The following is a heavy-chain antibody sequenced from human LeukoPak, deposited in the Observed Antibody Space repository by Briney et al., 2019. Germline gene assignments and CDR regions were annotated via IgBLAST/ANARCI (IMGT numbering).Heavy chain of an antibody. CDR2: ISWNSGSI. J-gene: IGHJ4*02. CDR1: GFTFDDYA. V-gene: IGHV3-9*01. D-gene: IGHD3-16*01. CDR3: AKASTHDYVWGSYLIGYYFDF. Sequence: PGRSLRLSCAASGFTFDDYAMHWVRQAPGKGLEWVSGISWNSGSIGYADSVKGRFTISRDNAKNSLYLHMTSLRAEDSALYYCAKASTHDYVWGSYLIGYYFDFWGQGTLVTVSP.